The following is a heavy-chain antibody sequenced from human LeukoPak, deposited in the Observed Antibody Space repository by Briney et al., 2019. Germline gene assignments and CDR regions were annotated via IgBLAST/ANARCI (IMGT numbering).Heavy chain of an antibody. D-gene: IGHD6-13*01. V-gene: IGHV4-31*03. CDR3: ARDNGAAAGPQRYYPDY. Sequence: PSETLSLTCTVSGGSISSGGYYWSWIRQHPGTGLEWIGYIYYSGSTYYNPSLKSRVTISVDTSKNQFSLKLSSVTAADTAVYYCARDNGAAAGPQRYYPDYWGQGTLVTVSA. CDR1: GGSISSGGYY. CDR2: IYYSGST. J-gene: IGHJ4*02.